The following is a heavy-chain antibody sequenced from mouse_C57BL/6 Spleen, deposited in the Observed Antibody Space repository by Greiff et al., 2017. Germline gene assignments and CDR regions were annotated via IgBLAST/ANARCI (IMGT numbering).Heavy chain of an antibody. Sequence: QVQLQQPGAELVRPGSSVKLSCKASGYTFTSYWMDRVKQRPGQGLEWIGNIYPSDSETHYNQKFKDKATLTVDKSSSTAYMQLSSLTSEDSAVYYCARGVRRGYAMDYWGQGTSVTVYS. CDR2: IYPSDSET. CDR1: GYTFTSYW. J-gene: IGHJ4*01. V-gene: IGHV1-61*01. D-gene: IGHD2-14*01. CDR3: ARGVRRGYAMDY.